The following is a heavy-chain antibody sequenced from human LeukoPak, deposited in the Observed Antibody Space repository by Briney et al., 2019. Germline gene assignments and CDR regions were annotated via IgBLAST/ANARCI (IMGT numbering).Heavy chain of an antibody. V-gene: IGHV3-48*01. CDR2: ISTSGSTI. CDR3: ARDECSSTSCARHSIWFDP. D-gene: IGHD2-2*01. J-gene: IGHJ5*02. CDR1: GFTLDAYG. Sequence: HSGGSLRLYCAAPGFTLDAYGLNWVRQAPGWGLEWVSYISTSGSTIYYADSMKGRFTISRDNAKNSLYLQMNSLRAEDTAVYYCARDECSSTSCARHSIWFDPWGQGSLVTFSS.